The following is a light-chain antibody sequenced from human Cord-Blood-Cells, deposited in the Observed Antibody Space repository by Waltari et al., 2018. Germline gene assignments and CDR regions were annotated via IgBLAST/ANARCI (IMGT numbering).Light chain of an antibody. Sequence: DIQMTQSPSSLSASVGDRVTITCRASQGIRNYLAWYQQKPGKVPKLLIYAASTLQSGVPSRFSGSRSGTDFTLTINSLQPEDVATYYCQKYNSAPLTFGGGTKVEIK. J-gene: IGKJ4*01. CDR1: QGIRNY. CDR3: QKYNSAPLT. V-gene: IGKV1-27*01. CDR2: AAS.